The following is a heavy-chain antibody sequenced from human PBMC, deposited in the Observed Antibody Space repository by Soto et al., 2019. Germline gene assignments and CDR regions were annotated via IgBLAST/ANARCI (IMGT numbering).Heavy chain of an antibody. CDR2: ISPNSGGT. CDR1: GYTFTGYY. CDR3: ARDQTGYSSGWSSVAMDV. V-gene: IGHV1-2*02. J-gene: IGHJ6*02. D-gene: IGHD6-19*01. Sequence: QVQLVQSGAEMKKPGASVKVSCTASGYTFTGYYIHWVRQAPGQGLEWMGWISPNSGGTKFEQKFQCRVTMNRDTSISTVYMEYSRLRSDDTAIYYCARDQTGYSSGWSSVAMDVWGQGTTVTVS.